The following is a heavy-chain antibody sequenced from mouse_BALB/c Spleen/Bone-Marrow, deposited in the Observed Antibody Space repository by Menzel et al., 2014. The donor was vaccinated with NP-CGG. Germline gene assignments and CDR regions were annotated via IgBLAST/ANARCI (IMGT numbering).Heavy chain of an antibody. Sequence: EVHLVESGGGLVKPGGSLKLSCAASGFTFSSYTMSWVRPTPEKRLEWVATISSGGSYTYYPDSVKGRFTISRDNAKNTLYLQMSSLKSEDTAMYYCTREDTNWDFDYWGQGTTLTVSS. CDR2: ISSGGSYT. J-gene: IGHJ2*01. CDR1: GFTFSSYT. V-gene: IGHV5-6-4*01. D-gene: IGHD4-1*01. CDR3: TREDTNWDFDY.